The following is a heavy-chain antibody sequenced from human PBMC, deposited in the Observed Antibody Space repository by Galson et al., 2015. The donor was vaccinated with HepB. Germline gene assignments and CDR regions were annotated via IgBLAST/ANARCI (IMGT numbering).Heavy chain of an antibody. D-gene: IGHD1-7*01. J-gene: IGHJ4*02. CDR3: ARRSLELGFFDY. CDR1: GGSISSGDYY. CDR2: IYYSGST. V-gene: IGHV4-30-4*01. Sequence: LSLTCTVSGGSISSGDYYWSWIRQPPGKGLEWIGYIYYSGSTYYNPSLKSRVTISVDTSKNQFSLKLSSVTAADTAVYYCARRSLELGFFDYWGQGTLVTVSS.